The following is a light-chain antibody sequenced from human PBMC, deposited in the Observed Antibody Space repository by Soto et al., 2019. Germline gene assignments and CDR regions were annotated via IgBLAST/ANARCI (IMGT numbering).Light chain of an antibody. Sequence: QSALTQPPSASGSPGQSVTISCTGTSSDVGGAYYVSWYQQHPGKAPKLIIYEVSKRPSGVPDRFSGSKSGNTASLTVSGLQAEDEVDHYCSSYAGMNNLVFGGGTKLTVL. CDR1: SSDVGGAYY. V-gene: IGLV2-8*01. J-gene: IGLJ3*02. CDR2: EVS. CDR3: SSYAGMNNLV.